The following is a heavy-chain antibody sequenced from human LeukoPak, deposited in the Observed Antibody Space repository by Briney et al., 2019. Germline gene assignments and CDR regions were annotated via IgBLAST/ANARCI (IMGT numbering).Heavy chain of an antibody. J-gene: IGHJ4*02. D-gene: IGHD6-13*01. CDR1: GGSFSSHY. CDR3: ARAGAQQQVIYD. V-gene: IGHV4-34*01. CDR2: INHSGST. Sequence: SEILSLTCAVCGGSFSSHYWTWIRQPPGKGLEWIGEINHSGSTNYNSYLKSRLTISVDTSKNQFSLKLSSVTAADTAVYYCARAGAQQQVIYDWGQGTLVSVSS.